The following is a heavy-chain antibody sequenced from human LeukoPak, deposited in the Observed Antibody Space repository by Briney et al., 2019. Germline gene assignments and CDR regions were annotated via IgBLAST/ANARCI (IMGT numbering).Heavy chain of an antibody. CDR2: INPNSGGT. V-gene: IGHV1-2*02. J-gene: IGHJ5*02. CDR3: ARDRFRTMVRNCWFDP. D-gene: IGHD3-10*01. CDR1: GYMFTGYY. Sequence: GASVKVSCKASGYMFTGYYMHWVRQAPGQGLEWMGWINPNSGGTNYAQKFQGRVTMTRDTSISTAYMELSRLRSDDTAVYYCARDRFRTMVRNCWFDPWGQGTLVTVSS.